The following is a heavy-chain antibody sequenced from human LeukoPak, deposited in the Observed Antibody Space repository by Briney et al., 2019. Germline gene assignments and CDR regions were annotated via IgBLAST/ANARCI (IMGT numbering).Heavy chain of an antibody. Sequence: GGSLRLSCAASGFTFSDYGMNWVRQTPGKGLEWLAFIQNDGSNTFYADSVKGRFTISRDNSRNTLYLQMNSLRAEDAAVYFCAKAPVTSCRGAYCYPFDSWGQGTLVTVSS. CDR3: AKAPVTSCRGAYCYPFDS. V-gene: IGHV3-30*02. D-gene: IGHD2-21*01. CDR2: IQNDGSNT. CDR1: GFTFSDYG. J-gene: IGHJ4*02.